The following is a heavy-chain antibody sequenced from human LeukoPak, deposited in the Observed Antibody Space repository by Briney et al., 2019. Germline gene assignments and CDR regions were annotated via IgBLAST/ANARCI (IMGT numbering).Heavy chain of an antibody. CDR3: ARSRHSSGYYPFDY. CDR1: CYTFTSYG. D-gene: IGHD3-22*01. Sequence: ASVKVSCKASCYTFTSYGISWVRQAPGQGLEWMGWISNYNGNTHYAQKLQGRVTLTADTSMSTAYMELRSLRSDDTAVYYCARSRHSSGYYPFDYWGQGTLVTVSS. V-gene: IGHV1-18*01. CDR2: ISNYNGNT. J-gene: IGHJ4*02.